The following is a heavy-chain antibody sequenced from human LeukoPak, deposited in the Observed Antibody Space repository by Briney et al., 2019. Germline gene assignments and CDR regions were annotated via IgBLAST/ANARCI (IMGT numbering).Heavy chain of an antibody. D-gene: IGHD3-22*01. CDR3: ASVPYDSSGYYYFSFDY. Sequence: GGSLRLSRAASGFTFSSYEMNWVRQAPGKGLEWVSYISSSGSTIYYADSVKGRFTISRDNAKNSLYLQMNSLRAEDTAVYYCASVPYDSSGYYYFSFDYWGQGTLVTVSS. CDR1: GFTFSSYE. J-gene: IGHJ4*02. CDR2: ISSSGSTI. V-gene: IGHV3-48*03.